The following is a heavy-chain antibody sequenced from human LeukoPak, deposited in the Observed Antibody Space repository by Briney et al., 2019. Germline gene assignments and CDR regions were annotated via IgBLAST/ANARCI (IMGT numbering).Heavy chain of an antibody. J-gene: IGHJ4*02. CDR2: IRSKAYGGTT. Sequence: GGSLRLSCSASGFTFSSYSMNWVRQAPGKGLEWVGFIRSKAYGGTTEYAASVKGRFTISRDDSKNSLYLQMNSLKTEDTAVYYCARASTGNDYWGQGTLVTVSS. D-gene: IGHD1-14*01. CDR1: GFTFSSYS. V-gene: IGHV3-72*01. CDR3: ARASTGNDY.